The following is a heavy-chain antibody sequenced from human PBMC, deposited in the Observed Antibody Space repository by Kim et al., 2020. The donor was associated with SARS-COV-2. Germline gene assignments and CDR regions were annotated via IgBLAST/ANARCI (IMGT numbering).Heavy chain of an antibody. V-gene: IGHV3-30*18. Sequence: GGSLRLSCAASGFTFSSYGMHWVRQAPGKGLEWVAVISYDGSNKYYADSVKGRFTISRDNSKNTLYLQMNSLRAEDTAVYYCAKAGFGVVVPAAIRYMDVWGQGTTVTVSS. CDR2: ISYDGSNK. CDR3: AKAGFGVVVPAAIRYMDV. D-gene: IGHD2-2*01. J-gene: IGHJ6*02. CDR1: GFTFSSYG.